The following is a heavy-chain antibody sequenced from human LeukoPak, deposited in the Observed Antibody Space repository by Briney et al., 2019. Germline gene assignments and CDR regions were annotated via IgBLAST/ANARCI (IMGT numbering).Heavy chain of an antibody. J-gene: IGHJ4*02. CDR2: IFYSGST. CDR1: GGSISSYY. D-gene: IGHD6-6*01. CDR3: ARELSGSSSFDY. Sequence: SETLSLTCTVSGGSISSYYWSWIRQTPGKGLEWIGYIFYSGSTKYNPSLKSRVTISVDTSKNQFSLKLSSVTVADTAVYYCARELSGSSSFDYWSQGTLVTVSS. V-gene: IGHV4-59*01.